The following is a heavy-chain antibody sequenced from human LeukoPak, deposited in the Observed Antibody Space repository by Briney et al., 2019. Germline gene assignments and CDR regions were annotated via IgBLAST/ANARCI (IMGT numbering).Heavy chain of an antibody. D-gene: IGHD3-10*01. J-gene: IGHJ4*02. CDR3: AKDQRFGELADY. V-gene: IGHV3-23*01. CDR2: ISGTGSTT. Sequence: GGSLRLSCAASGFTFNSYAMSWVHQAPGKGLEWVSSISGTGSTTYYADSVKGRFAISRDNSKDTLYLQMSSLTAEDTAVYYCAKDQRFGELADYRGQGTLVTVSS. CDR1: GFTFNSYA.